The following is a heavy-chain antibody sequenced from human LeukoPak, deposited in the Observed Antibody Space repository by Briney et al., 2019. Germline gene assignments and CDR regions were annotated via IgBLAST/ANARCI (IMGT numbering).Heavy chain of an antibody. J-gene: IGHJ4*02. D-gene: IGHD4-23*01. Sequence: GGSLRLSCAASGFTFSSYSMNWVRQAPGKGLEWVSSISSSSSYIYYADSVKGRFTISRDNAKNSLYLQMNSLRAEDTAVYYCARDGGNSGGAFDYWGQGTLVTVSS. CDR3: ARDGGNSGGAFDY. V-gene: IGHV3-21*01. CDR2: ISSSSSYI. CDR1: GFTFSSYS.